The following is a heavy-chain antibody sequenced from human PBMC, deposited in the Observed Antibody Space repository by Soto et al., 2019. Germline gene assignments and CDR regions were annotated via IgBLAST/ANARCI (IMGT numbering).Heavy chain of an antibody. CDR3: ARTAAAGKYYYGVDV. J-gene: IGHJ6*02. CDR2: ISPGDSDT. CDR1: GYSFTSNW. V-gene: IGHV5-51*01. D-gene: IGHD6-13*01. Sequence: GESLKISCKGSGYSFTSNWIGWVRQMPGKGLEWMGIISPGDSDTRYSPSFQGHVTISADKSISTAYLQWSSLKASDTAMYYCARTAAAGKYYYGVDVWGQGTTVTVSS.